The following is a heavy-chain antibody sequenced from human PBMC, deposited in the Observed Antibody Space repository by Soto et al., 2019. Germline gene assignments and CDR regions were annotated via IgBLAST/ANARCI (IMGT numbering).Heavy chain of an antibody. CDR2: IYYSGST. D-gene: IGHD3-3*01. Sequence: QLQLQESGPGLVKPSETLSLTCTVSGGSISSSSYYWGWIRQPPGKGLEWIGSIYYSGSTYYNPSLKSRVTISVDTSKNQFSLKLSSVTAADTAVYYCARKNVTIFGVASFYGMDVWGQGTTVTVSS. V-gene: IGHV4-39*01. J-gene: IGHJ6*02. CDR1: GGSISSSSYY. CDR3: ARKNVTIFGVASFYGMDV.